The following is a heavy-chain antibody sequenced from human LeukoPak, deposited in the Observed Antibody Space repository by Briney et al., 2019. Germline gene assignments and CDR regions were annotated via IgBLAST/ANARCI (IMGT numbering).Heavy chain of an antibody. CDR1: GFTVSNNY. V-gene: IGHV3-53*01. J-gene: IGHJ6*02. D-gene: IGHD3-10*01. Sequence: GGSLRLSCAASGFTVSNNYMSWVRQGPGKGLEWVSIIYTGGDIYYTDSVKGRFTISRDNSKNTLYLQMNGLRAGDAAVYYCARGGGTMVRGILINYYGMDVWGQGTTVTVSS. CDR2: IYTGGDI. CDR3: ARGGGTMVRGILINYYGMDV.